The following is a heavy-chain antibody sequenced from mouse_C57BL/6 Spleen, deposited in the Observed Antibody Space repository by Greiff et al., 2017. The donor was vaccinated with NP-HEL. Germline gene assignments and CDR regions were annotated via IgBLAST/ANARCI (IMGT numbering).Heavy chain of an antibody. Sequence: QVQLQQPGAELVRPGTSVKLSCKASGYTFTSYWMHWVKQRPGQGLEWIGVIDPSDSYTNYNQKFKGKATLTVDTSSSTAYMPLSSLTSEDSAVYYCARDYYGSSYGYFDVWGTGTTVTVSS. J-gene: IGHJ1*03. V-gene: IGHV1-59*01. CDR3: ARDYYGSSYGYFDV. CDR2: IDPSDSYT. D-gene: IGHD1-1*01. CDR1: GYTFTSYW.